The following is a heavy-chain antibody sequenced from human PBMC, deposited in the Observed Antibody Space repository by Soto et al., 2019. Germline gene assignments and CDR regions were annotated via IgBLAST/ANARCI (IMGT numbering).Heavy chain of an antibody. CDR2: FDPEDGET. CDR1: GYTLTELS. D-gene: IGHD6-6*01. J-gene: IGHJ4*02. Sequence: ASVKVSCKVSGYTLTELSMHWVRQAPGKGLGWMGGFDPEDGETIYAQKFQGRVTMTEDTSTDTAYMELSSLRSEDTAVYYCAKHRDSSSSLGYWGQGTLVTVSS. V-gene: IGHV1-24*01. CDR3: AKHRDSSSSLGY.